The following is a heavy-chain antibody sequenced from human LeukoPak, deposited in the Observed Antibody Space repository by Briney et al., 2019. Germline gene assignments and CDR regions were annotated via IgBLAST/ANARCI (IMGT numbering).Heavy chain of an antibody. J-gene: IGHJ4*02. CDR2: ISYDGSNT. Sequence: GGSLRLSCAASGFTFSSYAMHWVRQAPGKGLEWVAVISYDGSNTYYADSVKGRFTISRDNSKNTLYLQMNSLRAEDTAVYYCARDRRRIAVAGTLDYWGQGTLVTVSS. V-gene: IGHV3-30-3*01. D-gene: IGHD6-19*01. CDR1: GFTFSSYA. CDR3: ARDRRRIAVAGTLDY.